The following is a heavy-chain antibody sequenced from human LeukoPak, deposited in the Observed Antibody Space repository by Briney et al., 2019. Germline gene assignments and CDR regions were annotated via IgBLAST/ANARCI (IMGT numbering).Heavy chain of an antibody. D-gene: IGHD5-12*01. J-gene: IGHJ4*02. CDR3: ARDRGGYDYIFDY. V-gene: IGHV1-69*06. Sequence: SVKVSCKASGYTFTSYYMHWVRQAPGQGLEWMGGIIPIFGTANYAQKFQGRVTITADKSTSTAYMELSSLRSEDTAVYYCARDRGGYDYIFDYWGQGTLVTVSS. CDR1: GYTFTSYY. CDR2: IIPIFGTA.